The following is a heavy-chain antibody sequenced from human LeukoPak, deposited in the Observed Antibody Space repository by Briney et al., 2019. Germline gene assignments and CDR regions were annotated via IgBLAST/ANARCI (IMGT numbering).Heavy chain of an antibody. J-gene: IGHJ5*02. V-gene: IGHV4-61*02. Sequence: ASETLSLTCTVSGGSISSGTYYWSWIRQPAGKGLEWIGRIYTSGSTNYNPSPKSRVTISLDPSKNQFSLKLSSVTAADTAVYYCARDGSGWLNWFDPWGQGTLVTVSS. D-gene: IGHD6-19*01. CDR1: GGSISSGTYY. CDR3: ARDGSGWLNWFDP. CDR2: IYTSGST.